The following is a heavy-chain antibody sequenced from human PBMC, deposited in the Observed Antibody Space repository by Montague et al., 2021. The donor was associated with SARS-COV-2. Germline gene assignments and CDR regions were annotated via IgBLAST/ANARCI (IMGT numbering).Heavy chain of an antibody. V-gene: IGHV3-21*01. J-gene: IGHJ4*02. Sequence: SLRLSCAASGFTFSSYSMNWVRQAPGKGLEWVSSISSSSYIYYADSVTGRFTISRDNAKNSLYLQMNSLRAEDTAVYYCARSPSYYYDSSGCFDYWGQGTLVTVSS. CDR1: GFTFSSYS. CDR3: ARSPSYYYDSSGCFDY. CDR2: ISSSSYI. D-gene: IGHD3-22*01.